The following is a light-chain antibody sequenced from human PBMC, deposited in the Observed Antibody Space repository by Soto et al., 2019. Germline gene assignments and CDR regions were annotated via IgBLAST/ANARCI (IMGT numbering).Light chain of an antibody. CDR1: QNINTD. Sequence: DIQMTQSPSTLSASVGDRVTITCRASQNINTDLAWYQQKPGKVPNLLIYHASSLVTGVPSRFSGSGSGTEFTLTISSLQPDDFAAYYCQQYSTLWTCGQGTKVDIK. J-gene: IGKJ1*01. CDR2: HAS. CDR3: QQYSTLWT. V-gene: IGKV1-5*01.